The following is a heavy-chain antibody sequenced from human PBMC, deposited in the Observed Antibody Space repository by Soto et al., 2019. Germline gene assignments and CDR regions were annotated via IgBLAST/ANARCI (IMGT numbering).Heavy chain of an antibody. D-gene: IGHD1-7*01. CDR1: GFSLSRKGMS. Sequence: SGPTLVNPKQTLILTCAFSGFSLSRKGMSVSWIRQPPGKALEFLALIDWEEEKFYSPSLRTRLTVSKDTSKSQVVLTLTNVDPVDTATYYCTRSNNWNYEYYFDYWGQGTLVTVYS. CDR2: IDWEEEK. V-gene: IGHV2-70*01. J-gene: IGHJ4*02. CDR3: TRSNNWNYEYYFDY.